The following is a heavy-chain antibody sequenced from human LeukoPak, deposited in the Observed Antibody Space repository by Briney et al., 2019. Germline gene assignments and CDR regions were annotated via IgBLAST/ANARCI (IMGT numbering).Heavy chain of an antibody. D-gene: IGHD3-16*01. V-gene: IGHV1-2*06. CDR2: INPNGGGT. Sequence: ASVKVSCKASGYTFGDYYIQWVRQAPGQGLEYMGHINPNGGGTNYAQNFLDRVTMTWDTSITTAYMELSSLRPDDTAMYYCTRGFNYAFDYWGRGTLVTVSS. J-gene: IGHJ4*02. CDR3: TRGFNYAFDY. CDR1: GYTFGDYY.